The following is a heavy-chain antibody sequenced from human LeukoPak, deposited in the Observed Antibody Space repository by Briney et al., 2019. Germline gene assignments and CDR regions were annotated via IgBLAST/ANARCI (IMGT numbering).Heavy chain of an antibody. CDR2: IRYDGSNK. J-gene: IGHJ4*02. CDR1: GFTFSSYG. D-gene: IGHD6-13*01. V-gene: IGHV3-30*02. Sequence: GGSLRLSCAASGFTFSSYGMHWVRQAPGKGLEWVAFIRYDGSNKYYADSVKGRFTISRDNSKNTLYLQMNSLRAEDTAVYYCAKDPSYSSQSIDYWGQGTLVTVSS. CDR3: AKDPSYSSQSIDY.